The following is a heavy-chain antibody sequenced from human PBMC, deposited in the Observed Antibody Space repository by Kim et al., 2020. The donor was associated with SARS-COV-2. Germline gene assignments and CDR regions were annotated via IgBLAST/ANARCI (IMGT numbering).Heavy chain of an antibody. D-gene: IGHD2-15*01. CDR3: ARVRYCSGGSCYSMD. CDR1: GFTLENYA. CDR2: ISHDGTSK. J-gene: IGHJ6*03. V-gene: IGHV3-30*04. Sequence: GGSLRLSCTASGFTLENYAMHWVRQAPGKGLEWLAVISHDGTSKYYADSVTGRFTLSRDNFKNTVYLHMNNVRLEDTAVYYCARVRYCSGGSCYSMD.